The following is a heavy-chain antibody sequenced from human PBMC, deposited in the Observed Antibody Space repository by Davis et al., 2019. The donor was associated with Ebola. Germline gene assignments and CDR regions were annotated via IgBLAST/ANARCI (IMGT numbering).Heavy chain of an antibody. J-gene: IGHJ4*02. D-gene: IGHD4-17*01. V-gene: IGHV3-23*01. CDR3: AKDLGRIDYGDSPGY. Sequence: GESLKISCAASGFTFSSYAMSWVRQAPGKGLEWVSAISGSGGSTYYADSVKGRFTISRDNSKNTLYLQMNSLRAEDTAVYYCAKDLGRIDYGDSPGYWGQGTLVTVSS. CDR1: GFTFSSYA. CDR2: ISGSGGST.